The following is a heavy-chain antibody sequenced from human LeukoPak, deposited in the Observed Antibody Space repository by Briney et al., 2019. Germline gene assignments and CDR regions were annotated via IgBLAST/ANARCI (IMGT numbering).Heavy chain of an antibody. J-gene: IGHJ3*02. V-gene: IGHV3-30*18. Sequence: GRTLRLSCAASGFTFSRYGMRWVPQAPAKGLQWVAVISYDGSDKYYADSVTGRFTISRDNSKNTLYLQMNSLRPEDTAVYYCAKGDYSSGLDVFDIWGQGTMVTGSS. D-gene: IGHD6-19*01. CDR3: AKGDYSSGLDVFDI. CDR1: GFTFSRYG. CDR2: ISYDGSDK.